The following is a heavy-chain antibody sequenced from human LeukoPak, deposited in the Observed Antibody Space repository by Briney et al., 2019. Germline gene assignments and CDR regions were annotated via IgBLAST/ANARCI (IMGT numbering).Heavy chain of an antibody. CDR3: VKEQSSGNYRTADF. CDR2: ITYDGITT. Sequence: GTSLRLSCAASGFTLSSCGMHWVRQAPGKGLEWVAVITYDGITTFFDDSVKGRFTISRDTSKSMLYLQMNSLRPEDTAVYYCVKEQSSGNYRTADFWGQGTLVTVSS. V-gene: IGHV3-30*18. CDR1: GFTLSSCG. D-gene: IGHD3-10*01. J-gene: IGHJ4*02.